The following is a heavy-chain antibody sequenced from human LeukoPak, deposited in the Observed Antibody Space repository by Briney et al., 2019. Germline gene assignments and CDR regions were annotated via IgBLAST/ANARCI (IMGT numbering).Heavy chain of an antibody. Sequence: GSVKVSCKASGYTFTSYGISWVRQAPGQGLEWMGWLSAYKGNTNYAQKLQGRVTMTTDTSTSTAYVELRSLRSDDTAMYYCARMRTAGNGFDIWGQGTMVTVSS. J-gene: IGHJ3*02. V-gene: IGHV1-18*01. CDR2: LSAYKGNT. D-gene: IGHD3-10*01. CDR1: GYTFTSYG. CDR3: ARMRTAGNGFDI.